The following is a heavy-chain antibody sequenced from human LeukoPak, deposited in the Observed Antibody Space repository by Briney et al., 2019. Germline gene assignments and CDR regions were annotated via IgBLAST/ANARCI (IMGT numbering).Heavy chain of an antibody. CDR3: VKRWFDP. CDR1: GFTVSDFW. V-gene: IGHV3-15*01. CDR2: IRTKSEGATT. J-gene: IGHJ5*02. Sequence: GGSLRLSCAASGFTVSDFWVIWVRQAPGRGLEWVGHIRTKSEGATTQYAAPVKGRFTVSRDDSKNTVYLQMDSLQSDDTAVYYCVKRWFDPWGQGALVTVSS.